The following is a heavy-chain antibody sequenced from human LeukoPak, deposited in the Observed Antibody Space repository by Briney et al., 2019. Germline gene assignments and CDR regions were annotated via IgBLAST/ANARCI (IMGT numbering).Heavy chain of an antibody. Sequence: GASVKVSYKASGYTFTGYYMHWVRQAPGQGLEWMGWINPNSGGTNYAQKFQGRVTMTRDTSISTAYMELSRLRSDDTAVYYCARDFTTYYYDSSGYPLGLWGQGTLVTVSS. V-gene: IGHV1-2*02. J-gene: IGHJ4*02. CDR1: GYTFTGYY. CDR3: ARDFTTYYYDSSGYPLGL. CDR2: INPNSGGT. D-gene: IGHD3-22*01.